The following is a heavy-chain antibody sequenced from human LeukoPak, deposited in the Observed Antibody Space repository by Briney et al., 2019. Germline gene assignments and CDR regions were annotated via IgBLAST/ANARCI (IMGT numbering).Heavy chain of an antibody. J-gene: IGHJ4*02. D-gene: IGHD5-12*01. CDR2: INNDGVST. CDR1: GFTLSSYW. CDR3: ARKPLSGGYGGTIDY. Sequence: GGSLXLSCATSGFTLSSYWMHWVRQVPGKGLEWLSRINNDGVSTSYADSVKGRFTISRDNAKNTLYLRMNSLRAEDTAVYYCARKPLSGGYGGTIDYWGQGTLVTVSS. V-gene: IGHV3-74*01.